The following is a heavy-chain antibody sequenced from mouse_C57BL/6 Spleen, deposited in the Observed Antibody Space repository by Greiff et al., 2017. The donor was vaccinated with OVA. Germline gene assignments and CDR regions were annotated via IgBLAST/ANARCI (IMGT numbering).Heavy chain of an antibody. CDR1: GFTFSDAW. D-gene: IGHD4-1*01. CDR3: TRRGNWYWYFDV. CDR2: IRNKANNHAT. Sequence: DVMLVESGGGLVQPGGSMKLSCAASGFTFSDAWMDWVRQSPEKGLEWVAEIRNKANNHATYYAESVKGRFTISRDDSKSSVYLQMNSLRAEDTGIYYCTRRGNWYWYFDVWGTGTTVTVSS. J-gene: IGHJ1*03. V-gene: IGHV6-6*01.